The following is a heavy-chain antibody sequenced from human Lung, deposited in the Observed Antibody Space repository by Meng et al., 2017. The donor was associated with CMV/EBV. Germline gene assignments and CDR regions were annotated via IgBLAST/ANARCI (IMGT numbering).Heavy chain of an antibody. CDR1: GGSVISGSYY. V-gene: IGHV4-61*01. CDR3: AAGPPSSSSSFFDY. J-gene: IGHJ4*02. Sequence: SEXXSLTCTVSGGSVISGSYYWSWIRQPPGKGLEWIGYIYYSGSTNYNPSLKSRVTMSIDTSKNQFSLKLSSVTPADMAVYYCAAGPPSSSSSFFDYWGQGTLVTVSS. CDR2: IYYSGST. D-gene: IGHD6-6*01.